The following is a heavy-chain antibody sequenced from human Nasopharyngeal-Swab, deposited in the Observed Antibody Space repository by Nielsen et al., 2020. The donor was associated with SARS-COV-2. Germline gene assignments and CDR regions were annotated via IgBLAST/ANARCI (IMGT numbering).Heavy chain of an antibody. Sequence: RQAPGKGLEWIGYIYYSGSTYYNPSLKSRVTISVDTSKNQFSLKLSSVTAADTAVYYCARGFRRYQLLPGWFDPWGQGTLVTVPS. CDR3: ARGFRRYQLLPGWFDP. CDR2: IYYSGST. D-gene: IGHD2-2*01. J-gene: IGHJ5*02. V-gene: IGHV4-30-4*01.